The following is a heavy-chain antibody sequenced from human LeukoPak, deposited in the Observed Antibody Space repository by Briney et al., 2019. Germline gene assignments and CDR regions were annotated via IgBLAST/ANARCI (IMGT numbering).Heavy chain of an antibody. Sequence: ASLKASCKASGYTFTGYNMRAVRQAPRQRLWRMGWINPYSGGPNTAQQFRGRVTMTRETSISTASLDLSRWRPDDTAFYYFGRGGSSWESSGYDWFDPWGQGTLATVSS. V-gene: IGHV1-2*02. CDR2: INPYSGGP. CDR3: GRGGSSWESSGYDWFDP. D-gene: IGHD6-13*01. CDR1: GYTFTGYN. J-gene: IGHJ5*02.